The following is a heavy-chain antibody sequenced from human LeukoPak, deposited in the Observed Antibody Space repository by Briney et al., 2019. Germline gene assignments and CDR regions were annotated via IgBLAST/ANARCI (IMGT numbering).Heavy chain of an antibody. V-gene: IGHV3-20*04. CDR2: INWNGDST. Sequence: GGSLRLSCAASGFTFDEYGMSWVRQAPGKGLEWVSGINWNGDSTDYTDSVKGRFTISRDNAKNSLYLQMNSLIIEDTALYYCAGRNSGTYFDYWGQRTLVTVPS. D-gene: IGHD1-1*01. CDR1: GFTFDEYG. CDR3: AGRNSGTYFDY. J-gene: IGHJ4*02.